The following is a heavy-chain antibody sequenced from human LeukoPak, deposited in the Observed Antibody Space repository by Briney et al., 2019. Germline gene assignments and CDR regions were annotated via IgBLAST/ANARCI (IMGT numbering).Heavy chain of an antibody. J-gene: IGHJ4*02. D-gene: IGHD2-15*01. V-gene: IGHV3-30*09. CDR2: ISDDGGDK. CDR3: VLGHDGGFSDH. CDR1: GFTFSNYA. Sequence: GGSLRLSCAASGFTFSNYAMHWVRQAPGKGLEWVAAISDDGGDKYYADSVKGRIAISRDNSKNTLYLQMNSLRAEDTAVYYCVLGHDGGFSDHWGQGTLVTVFS.